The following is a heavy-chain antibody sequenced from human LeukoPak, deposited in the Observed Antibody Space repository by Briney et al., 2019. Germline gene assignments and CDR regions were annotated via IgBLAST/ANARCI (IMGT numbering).Heavy chain of an antibody. CDR3: ARVYWNGNWFDP. D-gene: IGHD1-1*01. Sequence: PGGSLRLSCAASGFTFSSYGMHWVRQAPGKGLEWVAVISYDGSNKYYADSVKGRFTISRDNSKNTLYLQMNSLRAEDTAVYYCARVYWNGNWFDPWGQGTLVTVSS. J-gene: IGHJ5*02. CDR2: ISYDGSNK. V-gene: IGHV3-30*19. CDR1: GFTFSSYG.